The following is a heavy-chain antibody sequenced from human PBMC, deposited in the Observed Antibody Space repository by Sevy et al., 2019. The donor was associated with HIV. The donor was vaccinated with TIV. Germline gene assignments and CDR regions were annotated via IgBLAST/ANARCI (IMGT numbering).Heavy chain of an antibody. CDR1: GYTFIAYY. CDR2: INPNSGGT. J-gene: IGHJ1*01. CDR3: ARGGLGLRLGELSRGYFQH. V-gene: IGHV1-2*02. D-gene: IGHD3-16*02. Sequence: ASVKVSCKASGYTFIAYYIHWVRQAPGQGLEWMGWINPNSGGTNFAQKFQGRVTMTRDTSCSTAYMELSRLRLDDTGAYYCARGGLGLRLGELSRGYFQHWGQGTLVTVSS.